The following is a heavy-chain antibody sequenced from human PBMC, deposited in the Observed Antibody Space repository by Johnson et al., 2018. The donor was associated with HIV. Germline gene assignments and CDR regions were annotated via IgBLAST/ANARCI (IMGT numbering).Heavy chain of an antibody. D-gene: IGHD1-1*01. CDR2: IKQDGREK. V-gene: IGHV3-7*05. CDR1: GFTFSSYW. Sequence: VQLVESGGGVVQPGGSLRLSCAASGFTFSSYWMSWVRQAPGKGLEWVANIKQDGREKYYVDSVKGRFAISRDNAKNSLYLQMNSLRAEDTAVYYCARDYLGYNWNDLGAFDIWGQGTMVTVSS. CDR3: ARDYLGYNWNDLGAFDI. J-gene: IGHJ3*02.